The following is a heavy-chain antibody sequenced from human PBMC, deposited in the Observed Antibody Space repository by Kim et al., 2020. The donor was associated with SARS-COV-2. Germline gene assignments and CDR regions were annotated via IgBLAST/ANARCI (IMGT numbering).Heavy chain of an antibody. CDR3: ARILLWFGEDDDAFDI. Sequence: SETLSLTCTVSGYSISSGYYWGWIRQPPGKGLEWIGSIYHSGSTYYNPSLKSRVTISVDTSKNQFSLKLSSVTAADTAVYYCARILLWFGEDDDAFDIWGQGTMVTVSS. J-gene: IGHJ3*02. CDR2: IYHSGST. CDR1: GYSISSGYY. D-gene: IGHD3-10*01. V-gene: IGHV4-38-2*02.